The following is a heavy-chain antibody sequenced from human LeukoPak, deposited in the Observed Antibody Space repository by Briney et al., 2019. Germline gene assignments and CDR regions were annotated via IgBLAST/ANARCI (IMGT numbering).Heavy chain of an antibody. CDR3: AKVAGPYCSGGSCPHFDY. D-gene: IGHD2-15*01. J-gene: IGHJ4*02. V-gene: IGHV3-23*01. CDR2: ISGSGCST. Sequence: GGSLRLSCAACGFTLSSYAMSWVRESPGEGREWVSSISGSGCSTYYADSVKGRFTISRDNSKNTLYLQMNSLRAEDTAVYYCAKVAGPYCSGGSCPHFDYWGQGTLVTVSS. CDR1: GFTLSSYA.